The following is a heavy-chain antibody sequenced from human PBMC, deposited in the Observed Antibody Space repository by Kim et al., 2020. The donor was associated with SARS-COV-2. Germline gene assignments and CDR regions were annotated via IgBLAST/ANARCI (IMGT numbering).Heavy chain of an antibody. CDR2: ISGSGGST. J-gene: IGHJ4*02. V-gene: IGHV3-23*01. Sequence: GGSLRLSCAASGFTFSSYAMSWVRQAPGKGLEWVSAISGSGGSTYYADSVKGRFTISRDNSKNTLYLQMNSLRAEDTAVYYCAKDSLKNYDFWSGYYTPIDYWGQGTLVTVSS. CDR1: GFTFSSYA. CDR3: AKDSLKNYDFWSGYYTPIDY. D-gene: IGHD3-3*01.